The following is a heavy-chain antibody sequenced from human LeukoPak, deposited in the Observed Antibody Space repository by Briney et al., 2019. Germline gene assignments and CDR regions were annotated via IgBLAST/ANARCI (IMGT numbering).Heavy chain of an antibody. CDR2: ISGSGGST. CDR3: ANGVFFGYFDY. J-gene: IGHJ4*02. CDR1: GFTFSSYA. Sequence: GGSLRLSCAASGFTFSSYAMSWVRQAPGKGLEWVSAISGSGGSTYYADSVKGRFTISRDNSKNTLYLQMDSLGAEDTAVYYCANGVFFGYFDYWGQGTLVTVSS. V-gene: IGHV3-23*01. D-gene: IGHD3-3*01.